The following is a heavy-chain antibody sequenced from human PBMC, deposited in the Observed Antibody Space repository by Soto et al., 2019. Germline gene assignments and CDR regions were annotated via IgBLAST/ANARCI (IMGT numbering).Heavy chain of an antibody. CDR1: EFSFSSYA. CDR2: ISGSGGST. V-gene: IGHV3-23*01. D-gene: IGHD3-10*01. CDR3: AKDRDWDYGSWSHYFDY. J-gene: IGHJ4*02. Sequence: EVQLLESGGGLVQPGGSLRLSCAASEFSFSSYAMSWVRQAPEKGLEWVSAISGSGGSTYYADSVKGRFTISRDNSKNTLYLQMNSLRAEDTAVYYSAKDRDWDYGSWSHYFDYWGQGTLVTVSS.